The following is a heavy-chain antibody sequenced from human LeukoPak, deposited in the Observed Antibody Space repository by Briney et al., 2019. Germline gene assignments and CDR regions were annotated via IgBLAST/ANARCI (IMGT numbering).Heavy chain of an antibody. Sequence: GGSLRLSCAASGFTFSTYNMNWVRQAPGKGLEWVSSITSSSTYIYYADSVKGRFTISRDNAKNSLYLQMNSLRAEDTAVYYCARDNYGSGRGLYYFDYWGQGTLVTVSS. CDR2: ITSSSTYI. D-gene: IGHD3-10*01. V-gene: IGHV3-21*01. CDR3: ARDNYGSGRGLYYFDY. CDR1: GFTFSTYN. J-gene: IGHJ4*02.